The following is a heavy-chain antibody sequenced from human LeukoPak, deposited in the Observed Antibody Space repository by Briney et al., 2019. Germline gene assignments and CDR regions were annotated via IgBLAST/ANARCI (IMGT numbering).Heavy chain of an antibody. CDR1: GFTFSSYS. J-gene: IGHJ6*04. CDR2: ISSSGSTI. Sequence: GGSLRLSCVASGFTFSSYSMNWVRQAPGKGLEWVSYISSSGSTIYYADSVKGRFTISRDNAKNSLYLQMNSLRAEDTAVYYCAELGITVIGGVWGKGTTVTISS. V-gene: IGHV3-48*04. CDR3: AELGITVIGGV. D-gene: IGHD3-10*02.